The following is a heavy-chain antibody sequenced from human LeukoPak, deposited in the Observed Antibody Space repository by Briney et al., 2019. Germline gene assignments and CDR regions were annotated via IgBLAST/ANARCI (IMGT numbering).Heavy chain of an antibody. V-gene: IGHV3-7*03. D-gene: IGHD5-12*01. CDR1: GFTFSSYW. J-gene: IGHJ6*03. CDR3: AKGGGYEGDWYMDV. Sequence: QTGGSLRLSCAASGFTFSSYWMSWVRQAPGKGLEWVANIKQDGSEKYYVDSVKGRFTISRDNAKNSLYLQMNSLRAEDMALYYCAKGGGYEGDWYMDVWGKGTTVTVSS. CDR2: IKQDGSEK.